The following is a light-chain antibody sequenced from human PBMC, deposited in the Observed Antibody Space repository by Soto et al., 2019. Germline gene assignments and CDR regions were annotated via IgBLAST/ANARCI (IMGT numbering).Light chain of an antibody. CDR1: QSVSSN. CDR2: GAS. J-gene: IGKJ2*01. CDR3: QQYLDWPPT. V-gene: IGKV3-15*01. Sequence: EVVMTQSPATLSVSPGERATLSCRASQSVSSNLAWYQQKPGQAPRLLMYGASTRATGIPARLSGSGSGTEFTLTISSLQSEDFAVYYCQQYLDWPPTFGQGTKLEIK.